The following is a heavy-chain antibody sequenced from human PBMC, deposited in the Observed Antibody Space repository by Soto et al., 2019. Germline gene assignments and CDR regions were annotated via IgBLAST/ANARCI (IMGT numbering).Heavy chain of an antibody. Sequence: HVQLVQSGGELKKPGASVKVSCNTSGYTFNTYFITWVRQAPGQGLEWMGWISPHNGNTNYAEKFQGRVTMPADTLTTTAYMELRNLRIDDTAVYYCARDTGNSLDYWGQGPKVTVSS. CDR3: ARDTGNSLDY. CDR2: ISPHNGNT. J-gene: IGHJ4*02. V-gene: IGHV1-18*01. CDR1: GYTFNTYF.